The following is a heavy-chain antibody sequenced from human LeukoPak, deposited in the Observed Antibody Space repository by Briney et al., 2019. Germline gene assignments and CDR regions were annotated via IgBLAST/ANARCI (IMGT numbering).Heavy chain of an antibody. J-gene: IGHJ4*02. CDR3: ARDGDCSGGSCYYTKALNFISF. D-gene: IGHD2-15*01. CDR2: IWYDGTNK. CDR1: GFTFSTYG. V-gene: IGHV3-33*01. Sequence: AGGSLRLSCAASGFTFSTYGIHWVRQAPAKGLEWVAVIWYDGTNKYYADSVKGRFTISRDNSNNTLYLQMNSLRAEDTAVYYCARDGDCSGGSCYYTKALNFISFWGQGTLVTVSS.